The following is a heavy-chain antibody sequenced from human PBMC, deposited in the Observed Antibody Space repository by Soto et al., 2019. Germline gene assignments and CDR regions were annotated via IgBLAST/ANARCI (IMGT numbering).Heavy chain of an antibody. CDR3: TRDLRYCSSSTCYAPDY. V-gene: IGHV3-49*03. CDR2: IRSKAYGGTT. Sequence: EVQLVESGGGLVQPGRSLRLSCTAAGFTLGDYAVSWIRQAPGKGLEWVGFIRSKAYGGTTEYAASVKGRFTISRDDSKSIAHLQMNSLKTEDTAVYYCTRDLRYCSSSTCYAPDYWGQGTLVTVSS. J-gene: IGHJ4*02. D-gene: IGHD2-2*01. CDR1: GFTLGDYA.